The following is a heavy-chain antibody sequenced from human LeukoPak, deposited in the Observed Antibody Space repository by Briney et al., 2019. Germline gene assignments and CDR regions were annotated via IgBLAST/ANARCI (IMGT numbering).Heavy chain of an antibody. CDR2: IYYSGST. CDR3: ARDPECGGDCP. V-gene: IGHV4-59*01. D-gene: IGHD2-21*02. J-gene: IGHJ5*02. CDR1: GGSISSYY. Sequence: SETLSLTCTVSGGSISSYYWSWIRQPPGKGLEWIGYIYYSGSTNYNPSLKSRVTISVDTSKNQFSLKLSSVTAADTAVYYCARDPECGGDCPWGQGTLVTVSS.